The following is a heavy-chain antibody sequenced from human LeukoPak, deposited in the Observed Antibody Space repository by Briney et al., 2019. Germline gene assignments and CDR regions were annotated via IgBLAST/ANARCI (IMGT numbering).Heavy chain of an antibody. CDR1: GFTFSSYG. V-gene: IGHV3-23*01. J-gene: IGHJ4*02. CDR2: ISGSGGST. Sequence: PGGSLRLSCAASGFTFSSYGMHWVRQAPGKGLEWVSAISGSGGSTYYADSVKGRFTISRDNSKNTLYLQMNSLRAEDTAVYYCAKAATLFGGYYFDYWGQGTLVTVSS. D-gene: IGHD2-15*01. CDR3: AKAATLFGGYYFDY.